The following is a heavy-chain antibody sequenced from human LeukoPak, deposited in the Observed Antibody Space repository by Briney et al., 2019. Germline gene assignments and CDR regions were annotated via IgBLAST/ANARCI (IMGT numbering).Heavy chain of an antibody. CDR1: GFTFSSYS. CDR3: ATLPMSTFGGIIENFDY. V-gene: IGHV3-48*02. Sequence: GGSLRLSCAASGFTFSSYSMNWVRQAPGKGLEWVSYITSSSSTIYYADSVKGRFTISRDNAKNSLYLQMNSLRDEDTAVYYCATLPMSTFGGIIENFDYWGQGTLVTVSS. CDR2: ITSSSSTI. D-gene: IGHD3-16*02. J-gene: IGHJ4*02.